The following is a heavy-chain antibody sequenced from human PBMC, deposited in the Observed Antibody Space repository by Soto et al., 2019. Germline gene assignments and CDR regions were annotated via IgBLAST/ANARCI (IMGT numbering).Heavy chain of an antibody. CDR2: IFPLTDIP. D-gene: IGHD3-16*02. Sequence: QVQRVQSGTEVKKPGSSVKVSCKASGGTFRNYPINWVRQAPGQGLEWMGSIFPLTDIPDYAQNFQARPTISAAKYTSTAYMELSSMTSDDTAMYFCARGPFVVLNYFESWGQGTLVTVSS. CDR1: GGTFRNYP. J-gene: IGHJ4*02. CDR3: ARGPFVVLNYFES. V-gene: IGHV1-69*02.